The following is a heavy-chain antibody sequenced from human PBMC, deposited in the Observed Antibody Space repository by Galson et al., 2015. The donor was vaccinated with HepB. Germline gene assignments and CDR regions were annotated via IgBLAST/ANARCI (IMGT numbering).Heavy chain of an antibody. CDR3: ARDRKVGFGVVIKDPTYNWFDP. CDR1: GYTFTSYA. Sequence: SVKVSCKASGYTFTSYAMHWVRQAPGQRLEWMGWINAGNGNTKYSQKFQGRVTITRDTSASTASMELSSLRSEDTAVYYCARDRKVGFGVVIKDPTYNWFDPWGQGTLVTVSS. CDR2: INAGNGNT. J-gene: IGHJ5*02. V-gene: IGHV1-3*01. D-gene: IGHD3-3*01.